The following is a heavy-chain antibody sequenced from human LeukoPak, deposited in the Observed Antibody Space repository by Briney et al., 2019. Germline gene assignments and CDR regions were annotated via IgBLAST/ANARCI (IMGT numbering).Heavy chain of an antibody. J-gene: IGHJ4*02. CDR3: ARDQGGVGY. CDR1: GFTFSSYS. V-gene: IGHV3-48*01. D-gene: IGHD3-16*01. Sequence: PGGSLRLSCAASGFTFSSYSMNWVRQAPGKGLEWVSYISGSGTTIYYADSVKGRFTISRDNAKNSLYLQMNSLRAKDTAVYYCARDQGGVGYWGQGTLVTVSS. CDR2: ISGSGTTI.